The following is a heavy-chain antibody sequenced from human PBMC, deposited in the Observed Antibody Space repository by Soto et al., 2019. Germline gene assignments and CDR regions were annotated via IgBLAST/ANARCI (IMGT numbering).Heavy chain of an antibody. Sequence: VKVSCKASGGTFSSYAISWVRQAPGQGLEWMGGIIPIFGTANYAQKFQGRVTITADESTSTAYMELSSLRSEDTAVYYCARRVVANYYYGMDVWGQGTTVTVSS. J-gene: IGHJ6*02. V-gene: IGHV1-69*13. CDR2: IIPIFGTA. CDR3: ARRVVANYYYGMDV. CDR1: GGTFSSYA. D-gene: IGHD2-15*01.